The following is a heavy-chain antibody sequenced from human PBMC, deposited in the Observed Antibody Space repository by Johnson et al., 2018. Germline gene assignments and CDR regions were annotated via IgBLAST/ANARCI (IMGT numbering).Heavy chain of an antibody. CDR1: GGSFSSYT. V-gene: IGHV1-69*01. CDR2: IVPMFGSV. D-gene: IGHD2-2*01. J-gene: IGHJ5*02. CDR3: TRSIAVVPAAPKFGWFDH. Sequence: QVQLVQSGAEVKKPGSSVKVSCNASGGSFSSYTVTWVRQTPGQGLEWMGAIVPMFGSVKYAQKFQGRVTITADESTATAYMELRSLKSEDTAVYYCTRSIAVVPAAPKFGWFDHWGKGTLVTVSS.